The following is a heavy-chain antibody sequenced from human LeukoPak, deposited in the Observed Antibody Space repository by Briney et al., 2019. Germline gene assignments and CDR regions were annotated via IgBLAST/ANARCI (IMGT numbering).Heavy chain of an antibody. CDR3: ARGVHYDFWSGADFDY. V-gene: IGHV4-30-4*01. CDR2: IYYSGST. CDR1: GGSISSGDYY. Sequence: PSETLSLTCTVSGGSISSGDYYWGWIRQPPGKGLEWIGYIYYSGSTYYNPSLKSRVTISVDTSKNQFSLKLSSVTAADTAVYYCARGVHYDFWSGADFDYWGQGTLVTVSS. D-gene: IGHD3-3*01. J-gene: IGHJ4*02.